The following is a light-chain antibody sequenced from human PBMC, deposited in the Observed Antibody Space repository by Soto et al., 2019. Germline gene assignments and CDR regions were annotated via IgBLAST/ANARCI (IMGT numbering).Light chain of an antibody. J-gene: IGKJ4*01. CDR2: GAS. V-gene: IGKV3-15*01. Sequence: EIVMTQSPGTLSVSPGEKVIVSCRASQSVGGNLAWYQRKPGQAPRLLIHGASTRATGIPARFSGSGSGTEFTLTISSLQSEDLGVYYCQQYKNWLFTFGGGTRVEIK. CDR1: QSVGGN. CDR3: QQYKNWLFT.